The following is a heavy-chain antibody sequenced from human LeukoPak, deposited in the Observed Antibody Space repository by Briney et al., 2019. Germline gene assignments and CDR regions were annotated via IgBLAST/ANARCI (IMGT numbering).Heavy chain of an antibody. V-gene: IGHV3-11*03. CDR3: ARHYSDSSGYYYWVDY. J-gene: IGHJ4*02. D-gene: IGHD3-22*01. Sequence: GSLRLSCAASGFTFSDSYMSWIRQAPGKGLEWVSYITDSSSYTSYAASVKGRFTISRDNAKNSLYLQMNSLRAEDTAVYYCARHYSDSSGYYYWVDYWGQGTLVTVSS. CDR1: GFTFSDSY. CDR2: ITDSSSYT.